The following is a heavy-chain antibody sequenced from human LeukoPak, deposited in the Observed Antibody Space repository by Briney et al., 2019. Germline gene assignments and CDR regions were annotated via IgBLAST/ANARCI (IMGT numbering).Heavy chain of an antibody. CDR2: INHSGRT. J-gene: IGHJ6*03. V-gene: IGHV4-34*01. CDR3: ARGALHYYYYSMDV. CDR1: GGSFSGYY. D-gene: IGHD6-6*01. Sequence: SETLSLTCAVYGGSFSGYYWSWIRQPPGKGLEWIGEINHSGRTNYNPSLKRRVTISVDTSKNQFSLKLSSVTAADPAVYYRARGALHYYYYSMDVWGKGTTVTVSS.